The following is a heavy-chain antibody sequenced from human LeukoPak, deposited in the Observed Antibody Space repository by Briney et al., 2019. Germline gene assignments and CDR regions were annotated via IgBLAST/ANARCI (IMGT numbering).Heavy chain of an antibody. Sequence: PSETLSLTCTVSGGSISSYYWSWIRQPAGKGREWIGRFYTSGNTNYNPSLKSRLTMSVDTSKNQFSLKLSSVTAADTAVYYCARAGGSYYDWYFDLWGRGTLVTVSS. CDR2: FYTSGNT. V-gene: IGHV4-4*07. CDR3: ARAGGSYYDWYFDL. D-gene: IGHD1-26*01. J-gene: IGHJ2*01. CDR1: GGSISSYY.